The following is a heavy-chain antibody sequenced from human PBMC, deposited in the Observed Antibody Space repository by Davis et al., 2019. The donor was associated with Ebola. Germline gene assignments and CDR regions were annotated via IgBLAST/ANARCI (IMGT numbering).Heavy chain of an antibody. CDR1: GGSISSSSYY. Sequence: SETLSLTCTVSGGSISSSSYYWGWIRQPPGKGLEWIWSIYYSGSTYYNPSLKSRVTISVDTSKNQFSLKLSSVTAADTAVYYCARLATDDIVLVVYANNPYYFDYWGQGTLVTVSS. V-gene: IGHV4-39*01. CDR2: IYYSGST. J-gene: IGHJ4*02. CDR3: ARLATDDIVLVVYANNPYYFDY. D-gene: IGHD2-8*02.